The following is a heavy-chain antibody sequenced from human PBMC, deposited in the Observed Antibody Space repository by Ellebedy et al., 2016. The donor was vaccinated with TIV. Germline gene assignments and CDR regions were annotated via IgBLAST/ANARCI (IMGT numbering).Heavy chain of an antibody. CDR1: GFTFDDYA. J-gene: IGHJ4*02. Sequence: GGSLRLSXAASGFTFDDYAMHWVRQAPGKGLEWVSGISWNSGSIGYADSVKGRFTISRDNAKNSLYLQMNSLRAEDTALYYCAKDYYDSSGLFDYWGQGTLVTVSS. CDR3: AKDYYDSSGLFDY. V-gene: IGHV3-9*01. CDR2: ISWNSGSI. D-gene: IGHD3-22*01.